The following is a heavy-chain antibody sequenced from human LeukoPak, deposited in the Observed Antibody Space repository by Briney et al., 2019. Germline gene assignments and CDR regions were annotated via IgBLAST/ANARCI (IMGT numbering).Heavy chain of an antibody. CDR2: ISYDGSNK. V-gene: IGHV3-30-3*01. Sequence: GRSLRLSCAASGFTFSSYAMHWVRQAPGKGLEWVAVISYDGSNKYYADSVKGRFTISRDNSKNTLYLQMNSLRAEDTAVYYCARDEGEMATISCSDYWGQGTLVTVSS. CDR1: GFTFSSYA. J-gene: IGHJ4*02. CDR3: ARDEGEMATISCSDY. D-gene: IGHD5-24*01.